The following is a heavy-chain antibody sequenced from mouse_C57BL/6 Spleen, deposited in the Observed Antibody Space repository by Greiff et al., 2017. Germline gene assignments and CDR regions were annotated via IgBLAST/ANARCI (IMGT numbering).Heavy chain of an antibody. CDR2: IYPGDGDT. V-gene: IGHV1-82*01. CDR1: GYAFSSSW. CDR3: ALYYYGSRRTGTGDYFDY. Sequence: QVQLQQSGPELVKPGASVKISCKASGYAFSSSWMNWVKQRPGKGLEWIGRIYPGDGDTNYNGKFKGKATLTADKSSSTAYMQLSSLTSEDSAVYFCALYYYGSRRTGTGDYFDYGGQGTTLTVSS. D-gene: IGHD1-1*01. J-gene: IGHJ2*01.